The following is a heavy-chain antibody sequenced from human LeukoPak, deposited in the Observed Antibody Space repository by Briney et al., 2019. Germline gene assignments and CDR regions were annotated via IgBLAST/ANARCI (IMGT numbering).Heavy chain of an antibody. CDR3: ARDAHGSGSPDGDYYYYYMDV. V-gene: IGHV1-18*01. CDR1: GYTFTSYG. D-gene: IGHD3-10*01. CDR2: ISAYNGNT. J-gene: IGHJ6*03. Sequence: ASVKVSCKASGYTFTSYGISWVRQAPGQGLEWMGWISAYNGNTNYAQKFQGRVTMTRNTSISTAYVELSSLRSEDTAVYYCARDAHGSGSPDGDYYYYYMDVWGKGTTVTISS.